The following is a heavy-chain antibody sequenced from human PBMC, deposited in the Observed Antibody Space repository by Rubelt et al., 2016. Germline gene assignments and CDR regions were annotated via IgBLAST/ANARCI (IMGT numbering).Heavy chain of an antibody. CDR2: IYSGGNT. D-gene: IGHD3-22*01. CDR1: GFTVSSNY. CDR3: ARAYYDSSGYYPHAFDI. V-gene: IGHV3-53*01. Sequence: EVQLVESGGGLIQPGGSLRLSCAASGFTVSSNYMSWVRQAPGKGLEWVSVIYSGGNTYHADYVMGRFTVSRANSKNTRYLQMNSWGAEDTAGYYCARAYYDSSGYYPHAFDIWGQGTMVTVSS. J-gene: IGHJ3*02.